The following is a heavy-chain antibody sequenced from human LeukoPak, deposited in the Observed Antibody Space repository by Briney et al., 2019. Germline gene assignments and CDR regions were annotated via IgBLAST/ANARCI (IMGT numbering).Heavy chain of an antibody. CDR2: MNQDGSEK. V-gene: IGHV3-7*01. CDR1: GFTFSDSW. CDR3: ATYTHWVAGDV. J-gene: IGHJ6*02. D-gene: IGHD3-16*01. Sequence: GGSLRLSCAASGFTFSDSWMSWVRQAPGKGLEWVADMNQDGSEKDYVDSVKGRFTISRDNARNSLYLQMGSLRAEDTAVYYCATYTHWVAGDVWGQGTTVTVSS.